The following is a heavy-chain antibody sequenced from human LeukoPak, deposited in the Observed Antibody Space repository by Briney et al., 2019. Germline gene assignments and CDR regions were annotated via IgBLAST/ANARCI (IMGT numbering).Heavy chain of an antibody. CDR1: GFTFSHYA. V-gene: IGHV3-23*01. D-gene: IGHD4-11*01. CDR2: ISDSGGST. J-gene: IGHJ3*02. CDR3: ARPYSNYVGYDAFDI. Sequence: GGSLRLSCAASGFTFSHYAMSWVRQAPGKGLEWVSSISDSGGSTFYADSVKGRFTISRDNFKNTLYLQMNSLRAEDTAVYYCARPYSNYVGYDAFDIWGQGTMVTVSS.